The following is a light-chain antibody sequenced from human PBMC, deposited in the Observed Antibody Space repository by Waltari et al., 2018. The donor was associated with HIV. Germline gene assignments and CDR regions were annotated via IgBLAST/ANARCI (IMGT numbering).Light chain of an antibody. CDR3: SSYTANETLV. CDR1: SRDIGLYNY. V-gene: IGLV2-14*03. CDR2: GVN. Sequence: HSALTQPASVSGSPGQSISISCTGTSRDIGLYNYVSWYQQYPGKAPQVLIFGVNSRPLGISCRFSGSKSGNTASLTISGLQAEDEADYYCSSYTANETLVFGGGTKLTVL. J-gene: IGLJ2*01.